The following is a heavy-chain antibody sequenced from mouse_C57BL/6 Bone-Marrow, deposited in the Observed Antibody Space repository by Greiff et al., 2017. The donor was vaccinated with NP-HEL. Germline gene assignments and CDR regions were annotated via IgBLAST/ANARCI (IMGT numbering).Heavy chain of an antibody. CDR3: ARELRWYFDV. CDR1: GYAFTNYL. V-gene: IGHV1-54*01. CDR2: IKPGSGGT. J-gene: IGHJ1*03. D-gene: IGHD2-4*01. Sequence: QVQLQQSGAELIRPGTSVKVSCKASGYAFTNYLIEWVKQRPGQGLEWIGVIKPGSGGTKYNEKFFGKAPLTADKSSSTAYMQLSSLTSDDSAVYFCARELRWYFDVWGTGTTVTVSS.